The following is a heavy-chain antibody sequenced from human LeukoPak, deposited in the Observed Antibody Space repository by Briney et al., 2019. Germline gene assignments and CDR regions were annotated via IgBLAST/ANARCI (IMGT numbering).Heavy chain of an antibody. V-gene: IGHV3-53*01. CDR2: IYSGGST. Sequence: GGSLRLSCAASGFTVSSNYMSWVRQAPGKGLEWVSVIYSGGSTYYADSVKGRFTISRDNSKNTLYLQMNSLRAEDTAVYYCAKDSFYGDYVGNYWGQGTLVTVSS. D-gene: IGHD4-17*01. CDR3: AKDSFYGDYVGNY. J-gene: IGHJ4*02. CDR1: GFTVSSNY.